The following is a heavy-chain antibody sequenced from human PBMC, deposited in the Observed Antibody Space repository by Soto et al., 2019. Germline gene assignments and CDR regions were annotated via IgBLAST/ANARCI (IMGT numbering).Heavy chain of an antibody. CDR3: AQRLRDYGLGRERANYFDP. CDR2: IYWDDDK. V-gene: IGHV2-5*02. D-gene: IGHD3-10*01. J-gene: IGHJ5*02. CDR1: GFSLSTTGVG. Sequence: QITLKESGPTLVRPTQTLTLTCAFSGFSLSTTGVGVGWIRQPPGKALEWLALIYWDDDKRYSPSLKSRLTITKYTSKNEVILTMTNMDPVDTATYYSAQRLRDYGLGRERANYFDPWGQRTLVTVTS.